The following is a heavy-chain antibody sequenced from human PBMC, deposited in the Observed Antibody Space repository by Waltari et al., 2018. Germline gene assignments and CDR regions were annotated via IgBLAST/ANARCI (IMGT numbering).Heavy chain of an antibody. D-gene: IGHD3-10*01. CDR2: TYNSVST. V-gene: IGHV4-38-2*02. CDR1: GYSISSAYY. Sequence: QVQLQESGPGLVKPSETLSLTCAVSGYSISSAYYCGWIRQPPGKGLGWIGSTYNSVSTYDNPSLKIRVTISGDTSKNQFSLKLSSVTAADTAVYYCARDGRRLVDYYGSGSPYAFDIWGQGTMVTVSS. J-gene: IGHJ3*02. CDR3: ARDGRRLVDYYGSGSPYAFDI.